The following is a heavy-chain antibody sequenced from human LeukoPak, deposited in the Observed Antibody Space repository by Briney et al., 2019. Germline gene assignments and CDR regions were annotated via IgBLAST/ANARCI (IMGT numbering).Heavy chain of an antibody. CDR2: IYYTGST. CDR3: ARDIRFYYDSSGYDS. D-gene: IGHD3-22*01. V-gene: IGHV4-39*07. Sequence: PSETLSLTCTVSGGSISSSNYYWGWIRQPPGKGLEWIGNIYYTGSTYYSPSLKSRITISVDTSKNQFSLKLTSVTAADTAVYFCARDIRFYYDSSGYDSWGQGTLVTVSS. CDR1: GGSISSSNYY. J-gene: IGHJ4*02.